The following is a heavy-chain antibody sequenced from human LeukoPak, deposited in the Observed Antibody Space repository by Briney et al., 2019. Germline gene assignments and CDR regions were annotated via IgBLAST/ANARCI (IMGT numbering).Heavy chain of an antibody. D-gene: IGHD1-20*01. CDR3: TTYISGHY. Sequence: GGSLRLSCATSGFIFSGSDIHWVRQASGRWLEWVGRIRTKLRNYATAYAASVKGRFTISRDDSGDTAYLQMNSLKTEDAAVYYCTTYISGHYWGQGTLVTVSS. CDR1: GFIFSGSD. J-gene: IGHJ4*02. V-gene: IGHV3-73*01. CDR2: IRTKLRNYAT.